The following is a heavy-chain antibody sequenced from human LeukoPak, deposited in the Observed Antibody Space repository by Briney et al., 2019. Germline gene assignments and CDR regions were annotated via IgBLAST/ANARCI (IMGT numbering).Heavy chain of an antibody. CDR1: GYTFTSYG. CDR3: ARGLTPAGYCSSTSCLLLFDP. CDR2: ISAYNGNT. V-gene: IGHV1-18*01. D-gene: IGHD2-2*01. Sequence: ASVKVSCKASGYTFTSYGISWVRQAPGQGLEWMGWISAYNGNTNYAQKLQGRVTMTTDTSTSTAYMELRSLRSDDTAVYYCARGLTPAGYCSSTSCLLLFDPWGQGTLVTVSS. J-gene: IGHJ5*02.